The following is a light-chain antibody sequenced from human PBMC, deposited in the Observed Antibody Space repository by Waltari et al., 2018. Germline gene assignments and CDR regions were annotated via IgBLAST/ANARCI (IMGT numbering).Light chain of an antibody. Sequence: DIQMTQSPSSLSASVGARVTITCRASQGINNYLAWFQQKPGKAPKSLIYAASILQSGVPSKFSGSGSGTDFTLTISSLQPEDSATYYCHQYKSYPITFGQGTRLEIK. CDR2: AAS. V-gene: IGKV1-16*02. CDR3: HQYKSYPIT. CDR1: QGINNY. J-gene: IGKJ5*01.